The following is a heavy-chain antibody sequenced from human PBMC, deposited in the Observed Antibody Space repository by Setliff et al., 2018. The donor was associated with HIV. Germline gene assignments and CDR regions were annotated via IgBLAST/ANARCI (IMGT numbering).Heavy chain of an antibody. CDR1: GYTFTDYY. D-gene: IGHD2-15*01. CDR3: ARDHVVCSGGTCRSDDPYYYYYMNV. J-gene: IGHJ6*03. CDR2: INPNSGGT. V-gene: IGHV1-2*06. Sequence: ASVKVSCKASGYTFTDYYMHWVRQAPGQGLEWMGRINPNSGGTNYAQKFQGRVTMTRDTSISTAYMELSRLRSDDTAVYYCARDHVVCSGGTCRSDDPYYYYYMNVWGEGTTVTVSS.